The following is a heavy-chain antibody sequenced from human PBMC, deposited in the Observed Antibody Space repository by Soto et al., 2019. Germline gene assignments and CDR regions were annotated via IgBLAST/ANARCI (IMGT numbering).Heavy chain of an antibody. D-gene: IGHD2-21*01. Sequence: QVQLVESGGGVVQPGRSLKLSCIGSGFAFGSHGMHWVRQVSGKGLEWVAVISHDGQNQYYRDSVKGRFTISRDNSKNSLYLEVNSLRVEDTAVYHCASERADIVVAPVATSGMDVWGQGTAVTVSS. V-gene: IGHV3-30*03. CDR1: GFAFGSHG. CDR3: ASERADIVVAPVATSGMDV. J-gene: IGHJ6*02. CDR2: ISHDGQNQ.